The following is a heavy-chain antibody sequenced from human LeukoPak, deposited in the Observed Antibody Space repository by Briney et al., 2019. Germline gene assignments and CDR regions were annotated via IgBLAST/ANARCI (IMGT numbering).Heavy chain of an antibody. CDR1: GFTFSSYA. Sequence: GSLRLSCAASGFTFSSYAMSWIRQPPGKGLEWIGEINHSGSTNYNPSLKSRVTISVDTSKNQFSLKLSSVTAADTAVYYCARSIAQYNWFDPWGQGTLVTVSS. D-gene: IGHD6-13*01. V-gene: IGHV4-34*01. CDR2: INHSGST. CDR3: ARSIAQYNWFDP. J-gene: IGHJ5*02.